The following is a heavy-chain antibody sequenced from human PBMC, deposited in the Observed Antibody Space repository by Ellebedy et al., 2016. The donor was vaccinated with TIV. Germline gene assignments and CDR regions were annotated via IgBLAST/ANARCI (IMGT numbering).Heavy chain of an antibody. Sequence: PGGSLRLSCAASGFTFSSYAMSWVRQAPGMGLEWVSVMSGGGDLIYYADSVKGRFTISRDNSMNTLYLQMDSLRAEDTAVYYCARHITSTWLFDHWGQGTLVTVSS. CDR3: ARHITSTWLFDH. CDR2: MSGGGDLI. V-gene: IGHV3-23*01. D-gene: IGHD5-24*01. J-gene: IGHJ4*02. CDR1: GFTFSSYA.